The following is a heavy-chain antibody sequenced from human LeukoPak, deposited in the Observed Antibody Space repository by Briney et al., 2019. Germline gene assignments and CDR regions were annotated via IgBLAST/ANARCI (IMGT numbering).Heavy chain of an antibody. CDR1: GFPFSSYS. CDR2: IISSSSTI. Sequence: GSLRLSCAASGFPFSSYSMNWVRPAPGKGLEWGSYIISSSSTIYYADSVKGRFTISRDNAKNSLYLQMNSLRAEDTAVYYCARVVSGSSWYASQYYMDVWGKGTTVTVSS. J-gene: IGHJ6*03. V-gene: IGHV3-48*01. D-gene: IGHD6-13*01. CDR3: ARVVSGSSWYASQYYMDV.